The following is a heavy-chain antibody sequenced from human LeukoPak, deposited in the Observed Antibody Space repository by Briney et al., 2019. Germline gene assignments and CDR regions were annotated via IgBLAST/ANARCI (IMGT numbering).Heavy chain of an antibody. J-gene: IGHJ3*02. V-gene: IGHV3-23*01. CDR3: AKCRGSWGATVADDAFDI. CDR2: ISGSGGST. D-gene: IGHD4-23*01. Sequence: GGSLRLSCAASGFTFSSYAMSWVRQAPGKGLEWVSAISGSGGSTYYADSVKGRFTISRDNSKNTLYLQMNSLRAEDTAVYYCAKCRGSWGATVADDAFDIWGQGTMVTVSS. CDR1: GFTFSSYA.